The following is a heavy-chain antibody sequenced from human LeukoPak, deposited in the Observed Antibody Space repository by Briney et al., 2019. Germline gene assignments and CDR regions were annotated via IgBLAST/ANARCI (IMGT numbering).Heavy chain of an antibody. CDR2: INPSGGGT. Sequence: GASVKISCKASGYTFTKYYMHWVRQAPGQGLEWMGIINPSGGGTSYAQKFQGRVTMTRDTSTSTVYMELSRLRSEDTAIYYCARDLGDDYGDYPPVPLHHGRGWQWEPGFDHWGQGTLVTVSS. V-gene: IGHV1-46*01. CDR3: ARDLGDDYGDYPPVPLHHGRGWQWEPGFDH. D-gene: IGHD4-17*01. J-gene: IGHJ4*02. CDR1: GYTFTKYY.